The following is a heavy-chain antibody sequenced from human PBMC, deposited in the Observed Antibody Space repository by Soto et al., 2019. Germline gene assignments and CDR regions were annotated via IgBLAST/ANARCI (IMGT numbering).Heavy chain of an antibody. V-gene: IGHV3-43*01. J-gene: IGHJ4*02. D-gene: IGHD3-10*01. CDR2: ISWDGGST. Sequence: GGSLRLSCAASGFTFDDYTMHWVRQAPGKGLEWVSLISWDGGSTYYADSVKGRFTISRDNSKNSLYLQMNSLRTEDTALYYCAKGGMVRGVIELSMDYWGQGTLVTVSS. CDR3: AKGGMVRGVIELSMDY. CDR1: GFTFDDYT.